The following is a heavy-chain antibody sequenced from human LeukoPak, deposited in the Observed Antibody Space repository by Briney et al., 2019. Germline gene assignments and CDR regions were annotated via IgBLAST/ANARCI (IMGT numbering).Heavy chain of an antibody. J-gene: IGHJ3*02. CDR3: ARDPNGDYIGAFDM. D-gene: IGHD4-17*01. V-gene: IGHV3-23*01. CDR2: IRGGGGSA. CDR1: GFTFSAYA. Sequence: GGSLRLSRTASGFTFSAYAMMWVRQAPGKGPEWVSAIRGGGGSAFYADSVKGRFTISRDNSKYTLFLQMNSLRAEDPAVYYCARDPNGDYIGAFDMWGPGKMVTVSS.